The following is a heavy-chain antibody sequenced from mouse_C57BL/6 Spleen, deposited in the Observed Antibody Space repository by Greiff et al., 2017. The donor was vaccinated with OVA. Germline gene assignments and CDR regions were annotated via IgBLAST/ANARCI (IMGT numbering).Heavy chain of an antibody. CDR3: ARPRRGGYYFDY. CDR1: GFTFSDYG. J-gene: IGHJ2*01. V-gene: IGHV5-17*01. Sequence: EVKLVESGGGLVKPGGSLKLSCAASGFTFSDYGMHWVRQAPEKGLAWVAYISSGSSTIYYADTVKGRFTISRDNAKNTLFLQMTSLRSEDTAMYYCARPRRGGYYFDYWGQGTTLTVSS. CDR2: ISSGSSTI.